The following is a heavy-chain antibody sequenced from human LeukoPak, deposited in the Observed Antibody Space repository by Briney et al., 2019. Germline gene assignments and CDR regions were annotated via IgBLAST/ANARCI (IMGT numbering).Heavy chain of an antibody. D-gene: IGHD2-2*01. CDR2: INHNGNVN. V-gene: IGHV3-7*01. CDR3: AKGPLRGTAAAIDY. Sequence: GGSLRLSCAASGFTFSSYWMNWARQAPGKGLEWVASINHNGNVNYYVDSVKGRFTISRDISTDTLWLQMDSLRTEDTAVYYCAKGPLRGTAAAIDYWGQGTLVTVSS. J-gene: IGHJ4*02. CDR1: GFTFSSYW.